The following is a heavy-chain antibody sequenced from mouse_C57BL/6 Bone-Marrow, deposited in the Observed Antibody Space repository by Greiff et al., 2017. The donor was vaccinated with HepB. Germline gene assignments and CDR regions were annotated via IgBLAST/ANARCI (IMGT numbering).Heavy chain of an antibody. Sequence: EVQGVESGGDLVKPGGSLKLSCAASGFTFSSYGMSWVRQTPDKRLEWVATISSGGSYTYYPDSVKGRFTISRDNAKNTLYLQMSSLKSEDTAMYYCARPMITYFDYWGQGTTLTVSS. CDR1: GFTFSSYG. D-gene: IGHD2-4*01. CDR3: ARPMITYFDY. J-gene: IGHJ2*01. V-gene: IGHV5-6*01. CDR2: ISSGGSYT.